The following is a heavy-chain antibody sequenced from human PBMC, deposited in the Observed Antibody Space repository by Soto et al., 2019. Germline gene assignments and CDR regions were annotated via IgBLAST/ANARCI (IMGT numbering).Heavy chain of an antibody. CDR1: GFTFSSYG. D-gene: IGHD3-22*01. V-gene: IGHV3-30*18. J-gene: IGHJ4*02. Sequence: PGGSLRLSCAASGFTFSSYGMHWVRQAPGKGLEWVAVISYDGSNKYYADSVKGRFTISRDNSKNTLYLQMNSLRAEDTAVYYCAKERSHPGYDSSGYYFGFGYWGQGTLVTVSS. CDR2: ISYDGSNK. CDR3: AKERSHPGYDSSGYYFGFGY.